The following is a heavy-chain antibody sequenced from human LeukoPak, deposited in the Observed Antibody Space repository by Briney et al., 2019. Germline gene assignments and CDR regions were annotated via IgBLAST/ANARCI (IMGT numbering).Heavy chain of an antibody. V-gene: IGHV3-30*02. CDR1: GFTFSSYG. CDR3: AKDQGIVVVVAAGLGGYMDV. CDR2: IQYDGSNK. D-gene: IGHD2-15*01. Sequence: PGGSLRLSCAASGFTFSSYGMHWVRQAPGKRLEWVAFIQYDGSNKYYADSVKGRFTISRDNSKNTLYLQMNSLRAEDTAVYYCAKDQGIVVVVAAGLGGYMDVWGKGTTVTISS. J-gene: IGHJ6*03.